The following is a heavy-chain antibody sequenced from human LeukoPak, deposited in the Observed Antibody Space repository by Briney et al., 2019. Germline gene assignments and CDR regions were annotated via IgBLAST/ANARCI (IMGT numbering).Heavy chain of an antibody. CDR2: IIPIFGTA. J-gene: IGHJ5*02. V-gene: IGHV1-69*06. CDR1: GGTFSSYA. CDR3: ARAGFSSSWPCLGWFDP. Sequence: GASVKVSCKASGGTFSSYAISWVRQAPGQGLEWMGGIIPIFGTANYAQKFQGRVTITADKSTSTAYMELSSLRSEDTAVYYCARAGFSSSWPCLGWFDPWGQGTLVTVSS. D-gene: IGHD6-13*01.